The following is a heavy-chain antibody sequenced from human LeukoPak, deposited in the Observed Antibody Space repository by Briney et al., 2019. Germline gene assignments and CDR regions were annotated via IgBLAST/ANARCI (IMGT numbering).Heavy chain of an antibody. J-gene: IGHJ4*02. D-gene: IGHD1-26*01. V-gene: IGHV4-59*01. Sequence: PSETLSLTCTVSGVSISSYYWSWIRQPPGKGLEWIGYMYYSGRTDYNASLMSRVSISVDTSKTQCTLKLSSLTAAAPPVYYCARLGGNYPSYYFHSWGQGTLVTVSS. CDR1: GVSISSYY. CDR2: MYYSGRT. CDR3: ARLGGNYPSYYFHS.